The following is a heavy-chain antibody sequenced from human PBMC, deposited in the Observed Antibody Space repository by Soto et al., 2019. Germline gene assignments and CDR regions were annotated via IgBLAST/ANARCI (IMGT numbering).Heavy chain of an antibody. CDR3: ARLHLPALQGAFDI. D-gene: IGHD2-2*01. V-gene: IGHV4-4*07. J-gene: IGHJ3*02. Sequence: QVQLQESGPGLVKPSETLSLTCSVSGGSINSDYWTWIRQPAGKGLEWIGRISTSGRTTYNPSLKSRVTMSIDTSRNQCSLTSISGTAADTALYYCARLHLPALQGAFDIWGQGTMVTVSS. CDR1: GGSINSDY. CDR2: ISTSGRT.